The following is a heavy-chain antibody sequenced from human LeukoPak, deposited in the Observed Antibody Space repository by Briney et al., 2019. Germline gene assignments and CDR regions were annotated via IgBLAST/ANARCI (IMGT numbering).Heavy chain of an antibody. CDR3: ARGRYSPTRAYYFDY. D-gene: IGHD3-16*02. CDR1: GGSFSGYY. CDR2: INHSGST. J-gene: IGHJ4*02. Sequence: SETLSLTCAIYGGSFSGYYWSWIRQPPGKGLEWIGEINHSGSTSYNPSLKSRVTISVDTSKNQFSLKLSSVTAADTAVYYCARGRYSPTRAYYFDYWGQGTLVTVSS. V-gene: IGHV4-34*01.